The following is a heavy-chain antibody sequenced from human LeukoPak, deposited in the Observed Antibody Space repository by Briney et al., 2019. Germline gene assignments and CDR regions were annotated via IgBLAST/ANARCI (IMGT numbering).Heavy chain of an antibody. J-gene: IGHJ3*02. D-gene: IGHD6-19*01. CDR2: ISSSGGST. V-gene: IGHV3-23*01. CDR3: AKFGSGWYYGASDI. CDR1: GFTFSSYA. Sequence: GESLRLSCAVSGFTFSSYAMSWVRQAPGKGLEWVSGISSSGGSTYYADSVKGRFTISRDNSKNTLFLQMNSLRAEDTAVYYCAKFGSGWYYGASDIWGQGTMVTISS.